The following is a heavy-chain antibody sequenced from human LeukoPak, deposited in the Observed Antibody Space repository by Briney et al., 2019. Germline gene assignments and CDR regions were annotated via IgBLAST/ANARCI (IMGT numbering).Heavy chain of an antibody. J-gene: IGHJ4*02. Sequence: GGSLRLSCAVSGFTFSSYSMNWVRQAPGKGLEWVSSISISSSYIYYADSVKGRFTISRDNAKNSLYLQMNSLRAEDTAVYFCARDKGDYHTSGSLFVFGGQGALVTVSS. D-gene: IGHD3-22*01. V-gene: IGHV3-21*01. CDR2: ISISSSYI. CDR1: GFTFSSYS. CDR3: ARDKGDYHTSGSLFVF.